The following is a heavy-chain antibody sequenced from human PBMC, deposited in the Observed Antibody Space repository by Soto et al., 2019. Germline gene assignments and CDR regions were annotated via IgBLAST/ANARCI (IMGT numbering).Heavy chain of an antibody. V-gene: IGHV4-34*01. CDR1: GGSFSGYY. CDR3: ERAEYSSPNWFDP. Sequence: SETLSLTCAVYGGSFSGYYWSWIRQAPGEGLEWIGEINHSGNTNYNPSLKSRVSISVDTSKYQFSLKLSSVTAADTAVYYCERAEYSSPNWFDPWGQGTLVIVS. CDR2: INHSGNT. D-gene: IGHD6-6*01. J-gene: IGHJ5*02.